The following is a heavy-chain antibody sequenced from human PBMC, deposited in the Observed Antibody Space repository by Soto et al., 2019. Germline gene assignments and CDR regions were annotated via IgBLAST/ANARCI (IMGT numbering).Heavy chain of an antibody. D-gene: IGHD6-19*01. CDR1: GFTVSSNY. V-gene: IGHV3-66*01. CDR2: ISSDGSK. Sequence: EVQLVESGGGLVQPGGSLRLSCAASGFTVSSNYMSWVRQAPGKGPEWVSVISSDGSKYYADSVKVRFTISRDNSKNTLYLQMNSLRADDTAVYFCARDVSSGWYYFDYWGQGTLVTVSS. CDR3: ARDVSSGWYYFDY. J-gene: IGHJ4*02.